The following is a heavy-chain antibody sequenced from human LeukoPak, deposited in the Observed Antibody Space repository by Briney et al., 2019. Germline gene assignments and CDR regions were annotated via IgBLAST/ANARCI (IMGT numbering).Heavy chain of an antibody. CDR2: MNPNSGNT. CDR3: ASPTHGVENLGAFDI. D-gene: IGHD3-10*01. CDR1: GGTFSSYD. V-gene: IGHV1-8*03. Sequence: ASVKVSCKASGGTFSSYDINWVRQATGQGLEWMGWMNPNSGNTGYAQKFQGRVTITRNTSISTAYMELSSLRSEDTAAYYCASPTHGVENLGAFDIWGQGTMVTVSS. J-gene: IGHJ3*02.